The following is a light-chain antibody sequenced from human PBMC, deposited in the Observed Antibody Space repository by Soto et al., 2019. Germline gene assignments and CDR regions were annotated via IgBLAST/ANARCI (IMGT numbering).Light chain of an antibody. CDR1: QSISNY. CDR2: AAS. Sequence: DIQMTQSPSSLSASVGDRVTITCRASQSISNYLAWYQQKPGTVPKLLIYAASTLQSGVPSRFSGSGSGTDFTLTISSLQPEDVATYYCQKCGVDPFTFGGGTKVEIK. J-gene: IGKJ4*01. CDR3: QKCGVDPFT. V-gene: IGKV1-27*01.